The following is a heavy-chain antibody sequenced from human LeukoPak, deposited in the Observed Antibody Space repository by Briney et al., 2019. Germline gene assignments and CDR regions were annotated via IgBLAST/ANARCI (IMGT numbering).Heavy chain of an antibody. CDR1: GFTFSRYW. V-gene: IGHV3-74*01. CDR2: IKSDGST. D-gene: IGHD3-22*01. J-gene: IGHJ1*01. Sequence: GGSLRLSCAASGFTFSRYWMHWVRHAPGKGLVWVSRIKSDGSTNYSDSVKGRCTISRDNAKNTVSLQMNSLRAEDTGVYYCARAPAEIGGYYPEYFRHWGQGTLVTVSS. CDR3: ARAPAEIGGYYPEYFRH.